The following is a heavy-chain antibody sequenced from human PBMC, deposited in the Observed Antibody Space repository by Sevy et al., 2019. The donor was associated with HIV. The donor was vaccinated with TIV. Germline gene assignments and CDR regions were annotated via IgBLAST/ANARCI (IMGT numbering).Heavy chain of an antibody. CDR3: ARVSYGGYFDY. CDR2: INHSGST. D-gene: IGHD4-17*01. V-gene: IGHV4-34*01. J-gene: IGHJ4*02. Sequence: SETLSLTCAVYGGSFSGYYWSWIRQPPWKGLEWIGEINHSGSTNYNPSLKSRVTISVDTSKNQFSLKLSSVTAADTAVYYCARVSYGGYFDYWGQGTLVTVSS. CDR1: GGSFSGYY.